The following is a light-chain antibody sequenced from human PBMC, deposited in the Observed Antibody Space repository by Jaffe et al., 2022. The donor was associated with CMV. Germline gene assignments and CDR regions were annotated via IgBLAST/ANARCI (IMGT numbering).Light chain of an antibody. CDR3: CSYAGSFTWL. CDR2: DVN. CDR1: SSDVGGYDY. V-gene: IGLV2-11*01. Sequence: QSALTQPRSVSGSPGQSVTISCTGTSSDVGGYDYVSWYQQHPGKAPTLMIHDVNKRPSGVPDRFSGSKSGNTASLTISGLQAEDEAGYYCCSYAGSFTWLFGGGTQLTVL. J-gene: IGLJ3*02.